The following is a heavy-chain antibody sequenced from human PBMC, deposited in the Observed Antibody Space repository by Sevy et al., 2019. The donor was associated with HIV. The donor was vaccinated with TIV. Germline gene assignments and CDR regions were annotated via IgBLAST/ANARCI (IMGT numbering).Heavy chain of an antibody. D-gene: IGHD3-22*01. Sequence: SETLSLTCAVSGGSISSGGYSWSWIRQPPGKGLEWIGYIYHSGSTYYNPSLKSRVTISVDRSKNQFSLKLSSVTAADTTVYYCARGVLKSGNFGGFDPWGQGTLVTVSS. V-gene: IGHV4-30-2*01. CDR1: GGSISSGGYS. J-gene: IGHJ5*02. CDR2: IYHSGST. CDR3: ARGVLKSGNFGGFDP.